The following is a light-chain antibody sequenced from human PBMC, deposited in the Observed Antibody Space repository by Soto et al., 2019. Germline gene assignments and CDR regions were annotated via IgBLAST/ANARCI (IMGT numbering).Light chain of an antibody. V-gene: IGKV1-33*01. CDR3: QQYENLPT. J-gene: IGKJ5*01. CDR2: DAS. CDR1: QNINNY. Sequence: IQKNQAPSSLFATVGSRVTITCQASQNINNYLNWYQQKPGRAPKLLIYDASNLEAGVPSRFRGSGSGTDFTFTISRLQPEDIATYYCQQYENLPTFGQGTRLEI.